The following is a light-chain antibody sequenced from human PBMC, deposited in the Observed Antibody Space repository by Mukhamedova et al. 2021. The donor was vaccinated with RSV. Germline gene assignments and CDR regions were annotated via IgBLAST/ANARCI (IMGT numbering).Light chain of an antibody. CDR2: GAS. CDR3: QQYGSSPLT. J-gene: IGKJ4*01. Sequence: SPGERATLSCRASQSVSSSYLAWYQQKPGQAPRLLIYGASSRATGIPDRFSGSGSGTDFTLTISRLEPEDFAVYSCQQYGSSPLT. V-gene: IGKV3-20*01. CDR1: QSVSSSY.